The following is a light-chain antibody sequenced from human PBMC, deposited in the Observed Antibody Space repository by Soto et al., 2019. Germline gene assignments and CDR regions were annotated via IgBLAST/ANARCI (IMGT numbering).Light chain of an antibody. Sequence: DIQMTQSPSSLSASVGDRVTITCRASQSISNYLNWYQQKPGKAPKLLMFAASSLQSGVPSRFSGGGSWTDFTLTISSLQPEDFATYYCQQSYSTPRTFGQGTKVEIK. V-gene: IGKV1-39*01. CDR1: QSISNY. CDR2: AAS. J-gene: IGKJ1*01. CDR3: QQSYSTPRT.